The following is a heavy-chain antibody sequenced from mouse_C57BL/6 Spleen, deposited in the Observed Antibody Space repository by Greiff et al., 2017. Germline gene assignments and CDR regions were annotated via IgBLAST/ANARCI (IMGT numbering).Heavy chain of an antibody. V-gene: IGHV5-17*01. CDR1: GFTFSDYG. J-gene: IGHJ1*03. D-gene: IGHD4-1*01. CDR3: ASSLAGTYWYFDV. CDR2: ISSGSSTI. Sequence: EVQVVESGGGLVKPGGSLKLSCAASGFTFSDYGMHWVRQAPEKGLEWVAYISSGSSTIYYADTVKGRFTISRDNAKNTLFLQMTSLRSEDTAMYYCASSLAGTYWYFDVWGTGTTVTVSS.